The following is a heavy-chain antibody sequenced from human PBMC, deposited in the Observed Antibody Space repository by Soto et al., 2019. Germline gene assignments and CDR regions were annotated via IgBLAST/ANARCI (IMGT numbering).Heavy chain of an antibody. CDR1: GFTFSSYG. Sequence: QVQLVESGGGVVQPGRSLRLSCAASGFTFSSYGMHWVRQAPGKGLEWVAVISYDGSNKYYADSVKGRFTISRDNSKNTLYLQMNRRRAEDTAVYYCAKDKRAVVVTAPFDYWGQGTLVTVSS. J-gene: IGHJ4*02. CDR3: AKDKRAVVVTAPFDY. CDR2: ISYDGSNK. V-gene: IGHV3-30*18. D-gene: IGHD2-21*02.